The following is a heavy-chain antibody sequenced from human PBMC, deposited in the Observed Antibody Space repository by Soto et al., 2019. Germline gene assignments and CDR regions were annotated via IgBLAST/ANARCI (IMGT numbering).Heavy chain of an antibody. V-gene: IGHV3-53*01. CDR3: ATPIGYCSSTSCNLGWDGMDV. Sequence: GGSLRLSCAASGFTVSSNYMSWVRQAPGKGLEWVSVIYSGGSTYYADSAKGRFTISRDNSKNTLYLQMNSLRAEDTAVYYCATPIGYCSSTSCNLGWDGMDVWGQGTTVTVSS. J-gene: IGHJ6*02. D-gene: IGHD2-2*03. CDR1: GFTVSSNY. CDR2: IYSGGST.